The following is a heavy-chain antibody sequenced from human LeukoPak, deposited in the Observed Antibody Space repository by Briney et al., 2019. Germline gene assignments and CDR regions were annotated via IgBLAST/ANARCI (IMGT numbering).Heavy chain of an antibody. J-gene: IGHJ4*02. CDR3: ARYTAMVPFDY. CDR2: IYHSGST. CDR1: GGSIRGYY. V-gene: IGHV4-59*01. D-gene: IGHD5-18*01. Sequence: PSETLSLTCTVSGGSIRGYYWSWIRRPPGKGPEWIGYIYHSGSTNYNPALKSRVTISVDTSKNQFSLKLSSVTAADTAVYYCARYTAMVPFDYWGQGTLVTVSS.